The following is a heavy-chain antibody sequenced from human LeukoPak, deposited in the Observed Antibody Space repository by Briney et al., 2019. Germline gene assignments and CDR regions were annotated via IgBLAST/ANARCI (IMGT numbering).Heavy chain of an antibody. J-gene: IGHJ4*02. D-gene: IGHD6-6*01. CDR1: GFTFDDYA. CDR2: INWNGGKI. V-gene: IGHV3-9*03. CDR3: AKALSSSLTGSSWEY. Sequence: PGGSLRLSCAASGFTFDDYAMHWIRQAPGKGLEWVSGINWNGGKIGYADSVKGRFTISRDSAKSSLYLQMNTLRAEDMAFYYCAKALSSSLTGSSWEYWGQGTLVTVSS.